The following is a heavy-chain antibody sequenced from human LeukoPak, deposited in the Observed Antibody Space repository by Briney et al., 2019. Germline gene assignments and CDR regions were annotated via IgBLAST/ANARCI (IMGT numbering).Heavy chain of an antibody. CDR2: IYHSGST. D-gene: IGHD3-22*01. V-gene: IGHV4-4*02. CDR1: GGSISSSNW. J-gene: IGHJ4*02. CDR3: ARLSTYYDSSDYYYLYYFDY. Sequence: PSETLSLTCAVSGGSISSSNWWSWVRQPPGKGLEWIGEIYHSGSTNYNPSLKSRVTISVDKSKNQFSLKLSSVTAADTAVYYCARLSTYYDSSDYYYLYYFDYWGQGTLVTVSS.